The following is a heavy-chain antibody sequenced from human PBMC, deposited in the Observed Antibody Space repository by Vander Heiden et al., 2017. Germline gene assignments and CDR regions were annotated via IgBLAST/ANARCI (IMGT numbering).Heavy chain of an antibody. Sequence: QVQLVQSGAEVKRPEASMTVSCKASGYTFTGYYIHWVRQAPGQGLEWMGWINPKSGGTKYAQKFQGRVTMTRDTSINMAYMELSRLRSDDTGVYYCARVLWRDFGVVDSYFLDVWGQGTTVTVSS. D-gene: IGHD3-3*01. CDR1: GYTFTGYY. CDR2: INPKSGGT. CDR3: ARVLWRDFGVVDSYFLDV. J-gene: IGHJ6*02. V-gene: IGHV1-2*02.